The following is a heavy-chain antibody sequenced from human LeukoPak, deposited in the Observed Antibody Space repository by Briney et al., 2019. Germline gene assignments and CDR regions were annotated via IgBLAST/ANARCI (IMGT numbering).Heavy chain of an antibody. CDR3: GRGGDYVFLLVWGYTGSDP. V-gene: IGHV4-39*01. J-gene: IGHJ5*02. CDR2: IYYSGST. CDR1: GGSISSSSYY. Sequence: PSETLSLTCTVSGGSISSSSYYWGWIRQPPGKGLQWIGTIYYSGSTYYNPSLKSRVTISVDTSKNQFSLKLSSVTAADTAVYYCGRGGDYVFLLVWGYTGSDPGAQEPLVTVSS. D-gene: IGHD3-16*01.